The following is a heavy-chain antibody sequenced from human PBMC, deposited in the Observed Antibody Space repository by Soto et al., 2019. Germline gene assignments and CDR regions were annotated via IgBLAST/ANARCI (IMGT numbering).Heavy chain of an antibody. J-gene: IGHJ6*03. CDR1: SGSISSSNW. CDR2: IDHSGST. V-gene: IGHV4-4*02. CDR3: ASNRVGDDYYYSYMEV. Sequence: QVQLQESGPGLVKPSGTLSLTCAVSSGSISSSNWWSWVRQPPGKGLEWIGEIDHSGSTNYNPSLMSRVTISVHKSKCQFSLKLSSVTASDTAVYYCASNRVGDDYYYSYMEVWGKGTTVTVSS. D-gene: IGHD2-21*02.